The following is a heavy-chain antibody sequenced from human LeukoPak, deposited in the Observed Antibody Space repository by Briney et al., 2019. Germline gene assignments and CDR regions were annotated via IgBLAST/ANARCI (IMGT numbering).Heavy chain of an antibody. V-gene: IGHV1-2*06. Sequence: ASMKVSCKASGYIFVGYYMNWVRQAPGQGLEWMGLINPKSGATKYAQKFQGRITMTGDTSIGTAYVELSRLRSDDTAVYYCAHCSSDLAAFDLWGQGTVLIVS. CDR3: AHCSSDLAAFDL. CDR1: GYIFVGYY. D-gene: IGHD3-10*02. CDR2: INPKSGAT. J-gene: IGHJ3*01.